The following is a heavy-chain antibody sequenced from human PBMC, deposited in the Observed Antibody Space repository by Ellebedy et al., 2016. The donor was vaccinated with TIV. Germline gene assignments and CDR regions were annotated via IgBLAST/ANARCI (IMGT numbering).Heavy chain of an antibody. J-gene: IGHJ4*02. D-gene: IGHD3-22*01. V-gene: IGHV4-59*08. CDR1: GGSFSSYY. CDR2: IYYTGST. Sequence: GSLRLSCTVSGGSFSSYYWSWIRQPPGKGLEWIGYIYYTGSTTYNPSLRSRVTLSVDTSKNLFSLTLSSVTAADTAIYYCARLPGGDSSSYYFDYWGQGILVTVSS. CDR3: ARLPGGDSSSYYFDY.